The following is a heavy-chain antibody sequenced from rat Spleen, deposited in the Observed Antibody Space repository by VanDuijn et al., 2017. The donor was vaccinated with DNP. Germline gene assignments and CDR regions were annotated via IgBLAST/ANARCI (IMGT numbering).Heavy chain of an antibody. D-gene: IGHD1-10*01. J-gene: IGHJ2*01. CDR1: GFTFSKYG. V-gene: IGHV5-25*01. CDR2: ISNDGGST. CDR3: AIITTDY. Sequence: EVQLVESGGGLVQPGRSMKVSCAASGFTFSKYGMAWVRQAPKKGLEWVAYISNDGGSTYYRDSVKGRFTISRDNAKRILFLEMDSLRSEDTATYYCAIITTDYWGQGVMVTVSS.